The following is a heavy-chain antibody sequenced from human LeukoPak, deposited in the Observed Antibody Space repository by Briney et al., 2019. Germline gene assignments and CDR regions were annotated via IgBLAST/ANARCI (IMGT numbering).Heavy chain of an antibody. CDR3: VRDLDY. J-gene: IGHJ4*02. CDR1: GFPFSSYW. V-gene: IGHV3-7*03. CDR2: IKQDGGDK. Sequence: GGSLRLSCTASGFPFSSYWMSWVRQAPGKGLEWVANIKQDGGDKYYVDSVKGRFTISRDNAKNSLYLQMNSLRAEDTAMYYCVRDLDYWGQGTLVTVSS.